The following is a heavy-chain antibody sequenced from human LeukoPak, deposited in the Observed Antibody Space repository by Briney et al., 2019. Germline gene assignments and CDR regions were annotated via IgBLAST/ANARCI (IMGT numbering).Heavy chain of an antibody. CDR1: GFTFSTAS. Sequence: PGGSLRLSCAASGFTFSTASMNWVRQAPGKGLEWISYISGTSSIIYYTPSVKGRFTISRDNGKSSLYLQMNSLRDDDTAVYFCARGTWDGDRTFDIWGQGTTVAVSS. CDR2: ISGTSSII. J-gene: IGHJ3*02. V-gene: IGHV3-48*02. CDR3: ARGTWDGDRTFDI. D-gene: IGHD5-24*01.